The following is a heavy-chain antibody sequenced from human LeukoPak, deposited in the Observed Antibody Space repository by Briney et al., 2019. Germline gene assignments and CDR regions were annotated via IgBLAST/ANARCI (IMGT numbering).Heavy chain of an antibody. J-gene: IGHJ3*02. V-gene: IGHV3-66*01. CDR3: ARSKTAPGDAFDI. Sequence: GGSLRLSCAASGFTVTNNYMSWVRQAPGKGLEWVSILYTAGSTYYADSVKARFTISRDNSKNTVHLQMNSLRVEDTAVYYCARSKTAPGDAFDIWGQGTMVTVSS. CDR2: LYTAGST. CDR1: GFTVTNNY.